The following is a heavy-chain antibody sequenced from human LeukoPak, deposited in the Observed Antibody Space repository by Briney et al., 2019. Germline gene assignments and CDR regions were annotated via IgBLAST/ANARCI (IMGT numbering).Heavy chain of an antibody. V-gene: IGHV4-38-2*02. J-gene: IGHJ4*02. Sequence: PSETLSLTCTVSGYSISSGYYWGWIRQPPGKGLEWIGSIYHSGSTYYNPSLKNRVTISVDTSKNQFSLKLSSVTAADTAVYYCARHLDHSSGYPYFDYWGQGTLVTVSS. CDR3: ARHLDHSSGYPYFDY. D-gene: IGHD3-22*01. CDR2: IYHSGST. CDR1: GYSISSGYY.